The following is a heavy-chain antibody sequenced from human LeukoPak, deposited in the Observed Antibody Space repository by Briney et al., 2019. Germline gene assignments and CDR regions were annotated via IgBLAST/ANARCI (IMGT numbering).Heavy chain of an antibody. CDR1: GYTLTELS. J-gene: IGHJ4*02. CDR2: FDPEDGET. Sequence: GASVKVSCKVSGYTLTELSMHWVRQAPGKGLEWMGGFDPEDGETIYAQKFQGRVTMTEDTSTDTAYMELSSLRSEDTAVYYCATAIPYCSGGSCYSDFGEFDYWGQGTLVTVSS. V-gene: IGHV1-24*01. D-gene: IGHD2-15*01. CDR3: ATAIPYCSGGSCYSDFGEFDY.